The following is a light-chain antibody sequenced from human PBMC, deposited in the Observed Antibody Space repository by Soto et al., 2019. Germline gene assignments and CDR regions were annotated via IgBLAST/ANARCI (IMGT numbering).Light chain of an antibody. CDR2: AAS. Sequence: ETVLTQSPGTLSLSPGERATLSCRASQSVSSSYLAWYQQKPGQAPRLHIYAASSRATGIPDRFSGSGSGTDFTLTISRLEPEDFAVYYCQQYGSSGYTFGQGTKLEIK. J-gene: IGKJ2*01. CDR3: QQYGSSGYT. CDR1: QSVSSSY. V-gene: IGKV3-20*01.